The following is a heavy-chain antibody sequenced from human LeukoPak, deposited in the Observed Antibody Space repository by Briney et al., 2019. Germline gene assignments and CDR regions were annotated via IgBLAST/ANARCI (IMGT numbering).Heavy chain of an antibody. Sequence: GSSVKVSCKASGGTFSSYAISWVRQAPGQGLEWMGGIIPIFGTANYAQKFQGRVTITADESTSTAYMELSSLRSEDTAVYYCTREYDFWSGYRYYYYYYYMDVWGKGTTVTVSS. CDR1: GGTFSSYA. J-gene: IGHJ6*03. V-gene: IGHV1-69*01. D-gene: IGHD3-3*01. CDR3: TREYDFWSGYRYYYYYYYMDV. CDR2: IIPIFGTA.